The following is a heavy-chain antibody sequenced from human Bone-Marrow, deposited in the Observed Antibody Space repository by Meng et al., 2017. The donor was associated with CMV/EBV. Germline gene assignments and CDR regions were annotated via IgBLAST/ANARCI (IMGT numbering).Heavy chain of an antibody. CDR1: GYSFTSYW. CDR2: IYPGDSDT. D-gene: IGHD3-22*01. J-gene: IGHJ4*02. V-gene: IGHV5-51*01. CDR3: ARQRGGYDSSGYYEY. Sequence: GESLKISCKGSGYSFTSYWIGWVRQMPGKGLEWMGIIYPGDSDTRVSLSLQGQVTISADKSINTAYLQWSSLKASDTAVYYCARQRGGYDSSGYYEYWGQGTMVTVS.